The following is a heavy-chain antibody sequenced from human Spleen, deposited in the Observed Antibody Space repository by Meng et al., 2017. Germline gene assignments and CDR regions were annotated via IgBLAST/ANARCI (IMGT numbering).Heavy chain of an antibody. V-gene: IGHV3-23*01. CDR2: ISGSGGST. D-gene: IGHD3-22*01. CDR3: AKGYYDSSGYYNDRYFDL. CDR1: GFTFSSYA. Sequence: GESLKISCAASGFTFSSYAMSWVRQAPGKGLEWVSGISGSGGSTYYADSVKGRFTISRDNSKNTLYLQMNSLRAEDTAVYYCAKGYYDSSGYYNDRYFDLWGRGTLVTVSS. J-gene: IGHJ2*01.